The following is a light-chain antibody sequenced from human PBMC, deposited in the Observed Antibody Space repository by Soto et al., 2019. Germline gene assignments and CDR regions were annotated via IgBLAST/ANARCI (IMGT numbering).Light chain of an antibody. CDR1: PSINSAH. V-gene: IGKV3-20*01. Sequence: EIVLTQSPGSLSLSPGERVTLSCRASPSINSAHLAWYQQRPGQAPRLLIYATSRRATGTPDRFSGSGAGTDFTLTISGLEPEDFAVYYCQLYGRSPQFGQGTKLEIK. CDR2: ATS. CDR3: QLYGRSPQ. J-gene: IGKJ2*01.